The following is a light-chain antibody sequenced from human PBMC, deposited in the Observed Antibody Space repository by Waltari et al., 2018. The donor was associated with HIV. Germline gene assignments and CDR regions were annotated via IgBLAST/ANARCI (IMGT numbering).Light chain of an antibody. J-gene: IGLJ1*01. V-gene: IGLV3-25*03. CDR3: KSAENSGTDV. Sequence: SYDLTQPPSVSVSPGQTARITCSGDTFSNQYSYWYQQKSGQAPVLVIFRDSERPSGIPERFSGSRSGATVTLTISGVQAEDEADYYCKSAENSGTDVFATGTQVTVL. CDR2: RDS. CDR1: TFSNQY.